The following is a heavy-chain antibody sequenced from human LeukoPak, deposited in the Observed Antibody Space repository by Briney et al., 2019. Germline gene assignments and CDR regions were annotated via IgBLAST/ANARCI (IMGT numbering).Heavy chain of an antibody. D-gene: IGHD1-14*01. CDR3: SSVTQAGEY. J-gene: IGHJ4*02. CDR2: IYYSGST. CDR1: GGSFSGYY. Sequence: PSETLSLTCAVYGGSFSGYYWSWIRQPPGKGLEWIGYIYYSGSTNYNPSLKSRVTISVDTSKNQFSLKLSSVTAADTAVYYCSSVTQAGEYWGQGTLVTVSS. V-gene: IGHV4-59*12.